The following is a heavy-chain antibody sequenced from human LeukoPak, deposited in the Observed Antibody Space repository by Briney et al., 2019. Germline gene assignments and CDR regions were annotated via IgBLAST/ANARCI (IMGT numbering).Heavy chain of an antibody. CDR3: AKDYLHVDTAMVTTYGDYVHYYYYMDV. J-gene: IGHJ6*03. CDR2: IWYDGSNK. V-gene: IGHV3-33*06. Sequence: GGSLRLSCAASGFTVSSNYMSWVRQAPGKGLEWVAVIWYDGSNKYYADSVKGRFTISRDNSKNTLYLQMNSLRAEDTAVYYCAKDYLHVDTAMVTTYGDYVHYYYYMDVWGKGTTVTVSS. CDR1: GFTVSSNY. D-gene: IGHD5-18*01.